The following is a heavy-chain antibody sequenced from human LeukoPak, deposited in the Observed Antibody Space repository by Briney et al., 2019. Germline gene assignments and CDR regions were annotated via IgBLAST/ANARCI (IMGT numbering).Heavy chain of an antibody. D-gene: IGHD3-3*01. J-gene: IGHJ2*01. V-gene: IGHV1-8*02. CDR1: GGTFSSYA. CDR2: MNPNSGNT. CDR3: ASAREEWLFWYFDL. Sequence: ASVKVSCKAPGGTFSSYAISWVRRAPGQGLEWMGWMNPNSGNTGYAQKFQGRVTMTRNTSISTAYMELSSLRSEDTAVYYCASAREEWLFWYFDLWGRGTLVTVSS.